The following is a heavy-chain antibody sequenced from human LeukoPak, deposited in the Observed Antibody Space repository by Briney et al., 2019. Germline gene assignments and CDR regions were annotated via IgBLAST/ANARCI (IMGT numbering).Heavy chain of an antibody. CDR1: GYSISSGYY. CDR3: ARDYGDYRFDY. V-gene: IGHV4-38-2*02. CDR2: IYHSGST. Sequence: SETLSLTCAVSGYSISSGYYWGWIRQPPGKGLEWIGSIYHSGSTYYNPSLKSRVSISVDTSKNQFSLKLSSVTAADTAVYYCARDYGDYRFDYWGQGTLVTVSS. J-gene: IGHJ4*02. D-gene: IGHD2-21*01.